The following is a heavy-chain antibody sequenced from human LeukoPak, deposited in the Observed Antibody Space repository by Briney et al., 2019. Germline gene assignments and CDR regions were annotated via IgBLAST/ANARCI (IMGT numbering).Heavy chain of an antibody. Sequence: GRPLRLSCAASGFTFSSYGMHWVRQAPGKGLEWVAVIWYDGSNKYYADSVKGRFTISRDNSKNTLYLQMNSLRAEDTAVYYCAKDRDTAMVNYMDVWGKGTTVTVSS. J-gene: IGHJ6*03. V-gene: IGHV3-33*06. D-gene: IGHD5-18*01. CDR1: GFTFSSYG. CDR2: IWYDGSNK. CDR3: AKDRDTAMVNYMDV.